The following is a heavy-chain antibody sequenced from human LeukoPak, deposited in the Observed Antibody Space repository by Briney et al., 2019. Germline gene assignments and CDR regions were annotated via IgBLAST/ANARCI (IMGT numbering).Heavy chain of an antibody. D-gene: IGHD4-17*01. V-gene: IGHV4-30-2*01. CDR1: GGSISIGGSS. Sequence: SETPSLTCAVSGGSISIGGSSWSWIRQPPGKGLEWIGYIYHSGSTYYNPSLKSRVTISVDRSKNQFSLKLSSVTAADTAVYYCARGGDYPTGWFDPWGQGTLVTVSS. CDR3: ARGGDYPTGWFDP. CDR2: IYHSGST. J-gene: IGHJ5*02.